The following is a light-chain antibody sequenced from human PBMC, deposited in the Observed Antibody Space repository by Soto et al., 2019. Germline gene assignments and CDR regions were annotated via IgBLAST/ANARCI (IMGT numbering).Light chain of an antibody. Sequence: EIVMTQSPVTLSVSPGGGATLSCRASQSAGTNLAWYQQQPGQPPRLLIYGASIRATGVPGRFSGSGSGTEFTLTISSLQSEDFAVYYCQQYNNWPPFTFGGGTKVEIE. CDR3: QQYNNWPPFT. CDR1: QSAGTN. CDR2: GAS. J-gene: IGKJ4*01. V-gene: IGKV3-15*01.